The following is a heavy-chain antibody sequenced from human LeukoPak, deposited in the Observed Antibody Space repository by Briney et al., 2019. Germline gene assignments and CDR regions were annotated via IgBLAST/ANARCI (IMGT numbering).Heavy chain of an antibody. CDR2: IYYSGSA. D-gene: IGHD5-24*01. J-gene: IGHJ3*02. V-gene: IGHV4-59*01. Sequence: SETLSLTYTVSGGSISSYYWSWIRQPPGKGLEWIGYIYYSGSANYNPSLKSRVTISVDTSKNQVSLKLSSVTAADTAVYYCARGFDGPNAFDIWGQGTMVTVSS. CDR1: GGSISSYY. CDR3: ARGFDGPNAFDI.